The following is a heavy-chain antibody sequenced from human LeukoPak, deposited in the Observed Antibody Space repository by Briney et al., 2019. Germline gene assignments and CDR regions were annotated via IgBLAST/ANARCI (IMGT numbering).Heavy chain of an antibody. J-gene: IGHJ6*02. CDR2: ISSTSGTI. V-gene: IGHV3-48*02. CDR1: GFTSRSHS. Sequence: GGSLRPSCAPSGFTSRSHSMSWAPQGPGRGLECVSYISSTSGTIYYADSVKGRFTISRDNAKNSLYLQMNSLREEDTAVYYRARDYYGMDVWGQGTTVTVSS. CDR3: ARDYYGMDV.